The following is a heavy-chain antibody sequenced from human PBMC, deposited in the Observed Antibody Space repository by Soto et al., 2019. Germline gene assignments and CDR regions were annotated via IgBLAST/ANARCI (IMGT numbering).Heavy chain of an antibody. Sequence: QVQLVQSGAEVNKPGASVKVSCKASGYPFTNHGISWVRQAPGQRLEWMGWISTYNRNLKYSERFQGRLTLTTDTDTSTAYMEMRSLRSDDTAVYYCAVGSTASGEDAVDNWGQGTMVTVSS. CDR2: ISTYNRNL. V-gene: IGHV1-18*04. CDR3: AVGSTASGEDAVDN. CDR1: GYPFTNHG. J-gene: IGHJ3*02. D-gene: IGHD6-6*01.